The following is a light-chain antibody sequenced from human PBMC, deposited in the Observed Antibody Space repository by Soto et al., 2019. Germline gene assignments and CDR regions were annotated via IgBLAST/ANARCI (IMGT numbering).Light chain of an antibody. Sequence: QAVVTQEPSLTVSPGGTATLTCGSSTGAVTSGHYPYWFQQKPGQAPRTLVYNTSDKHSWAPARFSGSLLGGKAALTLSGAQPEDEAEYYCLLSYSGARVFGGGTKLTVL. CDR3: LLSYSGARV. J-gene: IGLJ3*02. CDR1: TGAVTSGHY. CDR2: NTS. V-gene: IGLV7-46*01.